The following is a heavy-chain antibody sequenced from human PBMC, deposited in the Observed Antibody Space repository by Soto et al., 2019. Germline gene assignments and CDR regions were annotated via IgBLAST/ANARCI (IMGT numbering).Heavy chain of an antibody. CDR3: ATESGSTYGYFDH. CDR2: ISNSGST. V-gene: IGHV4-30-4*01. J-gene: IGHJ4*02. CDR1: GGSVTSDEDY. Sequence: PSETLSLTCTVSGGSVTSDEDYWTWIRQSPGKVLEWIGYISNSGSTGYNPSLKTRLSMSVDRSKNQFTLRLTSVTAADTAVYFCATESGSTYGYFDHWGQGTQVTVSS. D-gene: IGHD5-18*01.